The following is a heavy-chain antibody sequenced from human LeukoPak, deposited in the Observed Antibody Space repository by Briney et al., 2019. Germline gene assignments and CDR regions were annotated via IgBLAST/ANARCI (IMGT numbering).Heavy chain of an antibody. CDR1: GYTFTSYD. D-gene: IGHD3-3*01. J-gene: IGHJ5*02. V-gene: IGHV1-8*01. Sequence: ASVKVSCKASGYTFTSYDINWVRQATGQGLEWMGWMNPNSGNTGYAQKFQGRVTMTRNTSISTAYMELSSLRSEDTAVYYCARGLFHDFWSGYYHWGQGTLDTVSS. CDR3: ARGLFHDFWSGYYH. CDR2: MNPNSGNT.